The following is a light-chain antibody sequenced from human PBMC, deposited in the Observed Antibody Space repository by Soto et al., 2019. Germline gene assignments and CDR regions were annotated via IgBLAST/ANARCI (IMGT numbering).Light chain of an antibody. CDR1: SSNIGAGFD. CDR2: SNT. V-gene: IGLV1-40*01. Sequence: QSVLTQPPSVSGAPGQTVTISCTGSSSNIGAGFDVHWYQQVPGTAPNLVLYSNTARPSGLPDRFSGSRSGSSGSLAITGLQPEDEADYYWQSYDIGVTGSVFGPGTKVTVL. CDR3: QSYDIGVTGSV. J-gene: IGLJ1*01.